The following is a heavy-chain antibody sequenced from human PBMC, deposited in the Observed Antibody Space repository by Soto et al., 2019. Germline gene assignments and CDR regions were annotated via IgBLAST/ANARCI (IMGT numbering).Heavy chain of an antibody. V-gene: IGHV4-31*03. Sequence: SETLSRTCSVSGGSINTSGYYWSWIRQHPGKGLEWIGYIYYSGSTYYNPSLKSRVNISIDTSKNQFSLKVRSVTAADTAVYYSPRAYLGRSWSISDDWSQGT. CDR2: IYYSGST. J-gene: IGHJ4*02. CDR3: PRAYLGRSWSISDD. CDR1: GGSINTSGYY. D-gene: IGHD6-13*01.